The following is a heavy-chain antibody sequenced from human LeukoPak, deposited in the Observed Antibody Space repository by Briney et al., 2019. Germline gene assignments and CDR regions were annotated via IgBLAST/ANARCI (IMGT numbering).Heavy chain of an antibody. Sequence: ASVKVSCKASGGTFSSYAISWVRQAPGQGLEWMGRIIPILGIANYAQKFQGRVTITADKSTSTAYMELSSLRSEDTAVYYCARASCSSDFVRCSGNFDYWGQGTLVTVSS. CDR1: GGTFSSYA. D-gene: IGHD6-19*01. V-gene: IGHV1-69*04. J-gene: IGHJ4*02. CDR3: ARASCSSDFVRCSGNFDY. CDR2: IIPILGIA.